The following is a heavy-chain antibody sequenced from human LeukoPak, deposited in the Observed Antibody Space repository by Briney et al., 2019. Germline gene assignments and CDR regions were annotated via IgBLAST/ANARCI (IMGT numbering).Heavy chain of an antibody. V-gene: IGHV3-23*01. CDR1: GFTFSSYA. CDR3: AKDGKYQLLLDAFDI. CDR2: ISGSGGST. Sequence: GGSLRLSCAASGFTFSSYAMSWDRQAPGKGLEWVSGISGSGGSTYYADSVKGRFTISRDNSKNTLYLQMNSLRAEDTAVYYCAKDGKYQLLLDAFDIWGQGTMVTVSS. J-gene: IGHJ3*02. D-gene: IGHD2-2*01.